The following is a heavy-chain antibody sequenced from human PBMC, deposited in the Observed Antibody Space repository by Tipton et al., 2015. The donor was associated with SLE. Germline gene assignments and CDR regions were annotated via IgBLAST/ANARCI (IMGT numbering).Heavy chain of an antibody. Sequence: TLSLTCTVSGGSISSHCWSWIRQPAGKGLEWIGHIYTSGSTNYNPSLKSRVTISVDTSKNQFSLKLSSVTAADTAVYYCASFGSGWYYFDYWGQGTLVTVSS. CDR3: ASFGSGWYYFDY. D-gene: IGHD6-19*01. V-gene: IGHV4-4*07. CDR2: IYTSGST. J-gene: IGHJ4*02. CDR1: GGSISSHC.